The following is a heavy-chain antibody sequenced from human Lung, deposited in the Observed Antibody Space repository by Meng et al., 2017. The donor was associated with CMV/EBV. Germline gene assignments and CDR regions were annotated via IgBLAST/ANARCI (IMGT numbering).Heavy chain of an antibody. CDR3: ARDAMVRGVVHLGGGMDV. CDR1: GGSITSHY. D-gene: IGHD3-10*01. Sequence: SETLSLXCTVTGGSITSHYWNWIRQPPGKGLEWIGYIYYSGSTNYNPSLKSRVTTSVDTSKNQFSLKLSSVTAADTAVYYCARDAMVRGVVHLGGGMDVWGHGXTVTVSS. J-gene: IGHJ6*02. V-gene: IGHV4-59*11. CDR2: IYYSGST.